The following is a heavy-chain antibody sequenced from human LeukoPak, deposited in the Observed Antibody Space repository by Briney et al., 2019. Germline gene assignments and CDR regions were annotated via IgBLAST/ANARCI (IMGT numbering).Heavy chain of an antibody. D-gene: IGHD2-8*01. CDR1: GYTLTGLS. CDR2: FDPEDGET. V-gene: IGHV1-24*01. CDR3: ATERHVLMRSNSFDI. Sequence: ASVKVSCKVSGYTLTGLSMHWVRQAPGKGLEWMGGFDPEDGETIYAQKFQGRVTMTEDTSTDTAYMELSSLRSEDTAVYYCATERHVLMRSNSFDIWGQGTMVTVSS. J-gene: IGHJ3*02.